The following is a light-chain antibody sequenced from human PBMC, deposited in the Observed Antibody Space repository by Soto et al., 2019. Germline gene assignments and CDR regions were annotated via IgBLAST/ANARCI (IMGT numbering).Light chain of an antibody. CDR2: GAS. Sequence: EIVFTQSPATLSLSPGERATLSCRASQSVSSYLAWYQQKPGQAPRLLIYGASNRATGIPARFSGSGSGTDFSLTISSLESEDFAVYYCQHRGKWPRTFGQGTKLEIK. J-gene: IGKJ2*01. V-gene: IGKV3-11*01. CDR1: QSVSSY. CDR3: QHRGKWPRT.